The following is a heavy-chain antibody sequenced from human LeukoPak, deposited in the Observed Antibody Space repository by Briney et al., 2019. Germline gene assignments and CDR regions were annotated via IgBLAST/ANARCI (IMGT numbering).Heavy chain of an antibody. V-gene: IGHV3-23*01. D-gene: IGHD4-23*01. CDR3: ARGGYGGNRNYYYYYYMDV. J-gene: IGHJ6*03. CDR2: ISGSGGST. Sequence: GGSLRLSCAASGFTFSSYAMSWVRQAPGKGLEWVSAISGSGGSTYYADSVKGRFTISRDNSKNTLYLQMNSLRAEDTAVYYCARGGYGGNRNYYYYYYMDVWGKGTTVTVSS. CDR1: GFTFSSYA.